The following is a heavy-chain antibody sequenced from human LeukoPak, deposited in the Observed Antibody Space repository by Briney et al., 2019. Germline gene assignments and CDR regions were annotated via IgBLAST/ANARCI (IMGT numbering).Heavy chain of an antibody. J-gene: IGHJ6*04. CDR3: AKVPNPTRYDSSGIHHLDV. V-gene: IGHV3-9*03. D-gene: IGHD3-22*01. Sequence: PGRSLRLSCAASGFTFDDYAMHWVRQAPGKGLEWVSGISWNSGSIGYADSVKGRFTISRDNAKNSLYLQRSSLRAEDMAFYYCAKVPNPTRYDSSGIHHLDVWGKGTTVTVSS. CDR1: GFTFDDYA. CDR2: ISWNSGSI.